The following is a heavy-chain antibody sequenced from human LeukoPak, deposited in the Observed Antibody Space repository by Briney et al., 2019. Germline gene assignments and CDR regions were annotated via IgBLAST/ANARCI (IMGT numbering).Heavy chain of an antibody. CDR1: GYTFTGYY. CDR2: INPNSGGT. D-gene: IGHD1-26*01. V-gene: IGHV1-2*02. Sequence: ASVTVSCKASGYTFTGYYMHWVRQDPGQGLEWMGWINPNSGGTNYAQKFQGRVTMTRDTSISTAYMELTRLRSDDTAVYYCASSLGSRVGYWGQGTLVTVSS. J-gene: IGHJ4*02. CDR3: ASSLGSRVGY.